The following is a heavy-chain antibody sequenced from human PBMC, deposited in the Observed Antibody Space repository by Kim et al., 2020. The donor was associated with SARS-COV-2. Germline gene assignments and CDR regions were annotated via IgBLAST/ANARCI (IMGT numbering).Heavy chain of an antibody. V-gene: IGHV3-23*01. CDR3: AKGVTNSGFDY. Sequence: GGSLRLSCVASGFTFSTSPMGWVRQAPGKGLEWVSRISWDGKRTYYADSVKGRVTMSSDKSKNTADLHMNSLRVEDTAVYYCAKGVTNSGFDYWGQGAQVTVSS. CDR1: GFTFSTSP. J-gene: IGHJ4*02. D-gene: IGHD4-17*01. CDR2: ISWDGKRT.